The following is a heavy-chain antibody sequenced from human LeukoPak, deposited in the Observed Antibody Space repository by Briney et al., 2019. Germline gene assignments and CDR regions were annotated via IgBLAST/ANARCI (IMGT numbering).Heavy chain of an antibody. V-gene: IGHV3-7*05. D-gene: IGHD1-26*01. J-gene: IGHJ3*02. CDR1: GFTFSSDW. CDR3: AKQKGGSYDDAFDI. Sequence: GGSLRLSCAASGFTFSSDWMSWVRQAPGKGLEWVANIKQDGSEKYYVDSVKGRFTISRDNSKNTLFLQMNSLRAEDTALYYCAKQKGGSYDDAFDIWGQGTMVTVSS. CDR2: IKQDGSEK.